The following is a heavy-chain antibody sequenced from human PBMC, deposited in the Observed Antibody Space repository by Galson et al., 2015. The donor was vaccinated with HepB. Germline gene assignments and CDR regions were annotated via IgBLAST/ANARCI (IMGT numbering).Heavy chain of an antibody. CDR1: GFSFTSRS. CDR2: VSSGSTGR. V-gene: IGHV3-48*01. Sequence: SLRLSCAASGFSFTSRSMNWVRQAPGKGLEWVSYVSSGSTGRYYADSVRGRFTISRDNAKNSLYLHMKGLRAEDTAVYYCARNPSSYDYYSMDVWGQGTTVTVSS. J-gene: IGHJ6*02. CDR3: ARNPSSYDYYSMDV.